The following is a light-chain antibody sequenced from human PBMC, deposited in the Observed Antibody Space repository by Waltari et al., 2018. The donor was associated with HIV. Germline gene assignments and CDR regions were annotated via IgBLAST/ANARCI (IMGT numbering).Light chain of an antibody. CDR1: PSDIGRYDF. CDR2: EVT. Sequence: QSALTQPPSASGPPGQSVTISCTGTPSDIGRYDFVSWYQLPPDKVPNLIIYEVTKRPSGVPDRFSGSKSDNTASLTVSGLQTDDEADYYCSSYAANNSFVLFGGGTRLTVL. V-gene: IGLV2-8*01. CDR3: SSYAANNSFVL. J-gene: IGLJ2*01.